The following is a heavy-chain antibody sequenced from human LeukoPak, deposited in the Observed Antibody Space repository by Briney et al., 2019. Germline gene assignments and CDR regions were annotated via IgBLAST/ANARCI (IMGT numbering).Heavy chain of an antibody. CDR3: AKVAGHETYYYDSSGYYYFDY. CDR1: GFTFSSYG. V-gene: IGHV3-30*18. CDR2: ISYDGSNK. J-gene: IGHJ4*02. D-gene: IGHD3-22*01. Sequence: GGSLRLSCAASGFTFSSYGMHWVRQAPGKGLEWVAVISYDGSNKYYADSVKGRFTISRDNSKNTLYLQMNSLRAEDTAVYYCAKVAGHETYYYDSSGYYYFDYWGQGTLVTVSP.